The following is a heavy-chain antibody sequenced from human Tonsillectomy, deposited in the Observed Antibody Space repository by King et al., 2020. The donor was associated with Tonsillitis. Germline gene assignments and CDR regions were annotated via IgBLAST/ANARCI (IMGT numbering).Heavy chain of an antibody. V-gene: IGHV4-61*02. CDR3: AKSRYSSSWSRALEI. J-gene: IGHJ3*02. CDR2: IYASGSS. D-gene: IGHD6-13*01. CDR1: GGSISSGDSY. Sequence: QLQESGPGLVKPSQTLSLTCSVSGGSISSGDSYWSWIRQPPGKGLEWIGRIYASGSSNYKSSLKSRVVMSVDTSKNQFSLRLSSVTAADTAVYFCAKSRYSSSWSRALEIWGQGTMVTVSS.